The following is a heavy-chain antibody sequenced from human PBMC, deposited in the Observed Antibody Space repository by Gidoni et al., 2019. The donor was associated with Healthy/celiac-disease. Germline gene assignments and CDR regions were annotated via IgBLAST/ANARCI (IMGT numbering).Heavy chain of an antibody. V-gene: IGHV3-7*01. CDR3: ARVPRRHMGYRGNVEYYFDY. CDR2: IKQDGSEK. Sequence: EVQLVESGGGVVQPGGSLRLSCAASGFTFSSYRMTWVRQAPGKGLEWVANIKQDGSEKYYVDSVKGRFTISRDNAKNSLYLQMNSLRAEDTAVYCCARVPRRHMGYRGNVEYYFDYWGQGTLVTVSS. J-gene: IGHJ4*02. D-gene: IGHD3-16*02. CDR1: GFTFSSYR.